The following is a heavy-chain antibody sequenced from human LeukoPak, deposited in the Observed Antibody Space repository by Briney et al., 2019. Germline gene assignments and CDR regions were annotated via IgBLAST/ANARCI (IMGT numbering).Heavy chain of an antibody. CDR1: GFTFSSYW. CDR3: AKGTSVAGTIFGY. J-gene: IGHJ4*02. CDR2: AYGGGTT. V-gene: IGHV3-66*01. Sequence: PGGSLRLSCAASGFTFSSYWMHWVRQAPGKGLEWVSVAYGGGTTYYADSVKGRFAISRDNSMNTVHLQMDSLRDEDTAVYYCAKGTSVAGTIFGYWGQGTLVTVSS. D-gene: IGHD6-19*01.